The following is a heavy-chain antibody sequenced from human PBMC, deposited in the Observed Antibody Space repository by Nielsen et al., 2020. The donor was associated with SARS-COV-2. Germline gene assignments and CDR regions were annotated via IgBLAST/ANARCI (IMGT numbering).Heavy chain of an antibody. J-gene: IGHJ5*02. D-gene: IGHD6-6*01. CDR2: INGDGSTT. CDR3: AKDRSSSA. V-gene: IGHV3-74*01. CDR1: GFTFSSRW. Sequence: GGSLKLSCAASGFTFSSRWMHWVRQAPGRGLAWVSRINGDGSTTSYADSVKGRFTISRDNAKNTLYLQMNSLRAEDTAVYYCAKDRSSSAWGQGTLVTVSS.